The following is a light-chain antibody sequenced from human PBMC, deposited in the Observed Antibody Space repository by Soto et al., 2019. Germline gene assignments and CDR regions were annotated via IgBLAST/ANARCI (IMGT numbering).Light chain of an antibody. J-gene: IGKJ1*01. V-gene: IGKV3-15*01. Sequence: ILMTQSPATLSVSPGERATLSCRASQSVSNNFVWYQQKPDQAPRLLLYDASTRAPGIPARFSCSGSGTEFTLTIIGLQSEDFAVYYCQQNNNWPPWTFGQGTKVEIK. CDR2: DAS. CDR3: QQNNNWPPWT. CDR1: QSVSNN.